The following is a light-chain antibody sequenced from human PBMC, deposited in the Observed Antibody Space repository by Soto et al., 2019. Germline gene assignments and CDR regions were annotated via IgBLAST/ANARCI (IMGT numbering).Light chain of an antibody. Sequence: TQSPATLSLSPGERATLSCRASQSVGSSLAWYQQKPGQAPRLLIYDASTRATGVPARFSGSGSGTEFTLTISSLQSEDLAVYYCQQYHDWPPLTFGGGTKVEIK. CDR2: DAS. CDR1: QSVGSS. CDR3: QQYHDWPPLT. V-gene: IGKV3-15*01. J-gene: IGKJ4*01.